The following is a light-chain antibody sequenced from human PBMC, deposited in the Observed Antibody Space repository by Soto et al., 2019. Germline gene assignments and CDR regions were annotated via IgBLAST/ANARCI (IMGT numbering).Light chain of an antibody. J-gene: IGKJ1*01. CDR2: GAS. CDR3: QQYGSSYPWT. CDR1: QSVSSNY. Sequence: EMVLTQSPGTLSLSPGERATLSCSASQSVSSNYLAWYQQKPGQAPRLLIYGASSRATGIPDRFSGSGSGTDFTLTIRRLEPEDFAVYYCQQYGSSYPWTFGQGTKVDIK. V-gene: IGKV3-20*01.